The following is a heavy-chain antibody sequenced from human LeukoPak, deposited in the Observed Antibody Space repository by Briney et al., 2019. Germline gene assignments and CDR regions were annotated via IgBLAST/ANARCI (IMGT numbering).Heavy chain of an antibody. J-gene: IGHJ5*02. CDR2: IYPGDSDT. CDR3: ARRTDILTGSPFDP. Sequence: GESRKISCKGSGYRFTSYLINWVRQLPVKGLEWMGMIYPGDSDTRYSPSFQGQVTISADKSISTAYLQWSSLKASDTAMYYCARRTDILTGSPFDPWGQGTLVTVSS. D-gene: IGHD3-9*01. CDR1: GYRFTSYL. V-gene: IGHV5-51*01.